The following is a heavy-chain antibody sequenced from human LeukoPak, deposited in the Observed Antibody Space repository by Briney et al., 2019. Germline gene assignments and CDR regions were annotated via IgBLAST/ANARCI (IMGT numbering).Heavy chain of an antibody. D-gene: IGHD4-23*01. CDR1: GFTFSNAW. CDR3: TTDHGSIYPDY. Sequence: GGSLRLSCAASGFTFSNAWMSWVRQAPGKGLEWVGRIKSKTDGRTTDYAAPVKGRFTISRDDSKNTLYLQMNSLKTEDTAVYYCTTDHGSIYPDYWGQGTLVTVSS. CDR2: IKSKTDGRTT. J-gene: IGHJ4*02. V-gene: IGHV3-15*01.